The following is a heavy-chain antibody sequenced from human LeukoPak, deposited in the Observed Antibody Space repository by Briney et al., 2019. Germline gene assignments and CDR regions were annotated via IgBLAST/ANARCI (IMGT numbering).Heavy chain of an antibody. J-gene: IGHJ5*02. CDR3: ARGGTNYFASGSP. V-gene: IGHV1-2*02. CDR1: GYTLTDYF. CDR2: INPNSGGT. Sequence: GASVKVSCKASGYTLTDYFLHWVRQAPGQGLEWMGWINPNSGGTNYAQKFQGRVTMTRDTSISTAYMELSRLRSDDTAVYYCARGGTNYFASGSPWGQGTLVTVSS. D-gene: IGHD3-10*01.